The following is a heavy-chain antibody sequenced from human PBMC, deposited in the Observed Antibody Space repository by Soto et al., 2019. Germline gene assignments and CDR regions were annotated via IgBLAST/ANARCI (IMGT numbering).Heavy chain of an antibody. CDR1: GYSFTSYW. D-gene: IGHD3-3*01. CDR3: ASRLVFGVVPLGDAFDI. CDR2: IDPSDSYT. V-gene: IGHV5-10-1*01. J-gene: IGHJ3*02. Sequence: GQSLKLSCKGSGYSFTSYWISWVRQMPGKGLEWMGRIDPSDSYTNYSPSFQGHVTISADKSISTAYLQWSSLKASDTAMYYCASRLVFGVVPLGDAFDIWVQGTMVT.